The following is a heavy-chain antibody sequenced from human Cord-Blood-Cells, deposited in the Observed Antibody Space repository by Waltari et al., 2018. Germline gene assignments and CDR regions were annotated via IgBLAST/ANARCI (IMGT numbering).Heavy chain of an antibody. CDR1: GFTFRSYS. J-gene: IGHJ3*02. CDR3: ARALVGATAFDI. CDR2: ISSSSSYI. D-gene: IGHD1-26*01. Sequence: EVQLVESGGGLVKPGGSLRLSCAASGFTFRSYSMNWVRQAPGKGLEWVSSISSSSSYIYYADSVKGRFTISRDNAKNSLYLQMNSLRAEDTAVYYCARALVGATAFDIWGQGTMVTVSS. V-gene: IGHV3-21*01.